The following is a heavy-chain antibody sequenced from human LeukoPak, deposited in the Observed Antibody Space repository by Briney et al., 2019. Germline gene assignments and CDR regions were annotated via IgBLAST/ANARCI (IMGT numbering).Heavy chain of an antibody. V-gene: IGHV4-34*01. CDR1: GGSFSGYY. J-gene: IGHJ4*02. CDR3: ARGRYYDDSSGYLY. D-gene: IGHD3-22*01. CDR2: INHSGST. Sequence: PSETLSLTCAVYGGSFSGYYWSWIRQPPGKGLEWIGEINHSGSTNDNPSLKSRVTISVNTSKNQFSLKLRSVTAPEAAVYYCARGRYYDDSSGYLYWGQGTLVTVSS.